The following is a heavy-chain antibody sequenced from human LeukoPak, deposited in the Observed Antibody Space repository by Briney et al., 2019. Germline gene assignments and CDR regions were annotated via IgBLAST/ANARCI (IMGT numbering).Heavy chain of an antibody. CDR3: ARASRDYVPYYGMDV. J-gene: IGHJ6*02. CDR2: INPNSGGT. D-gene: IGHD3-16*01. CDR1: GYTFTGYY. V-gene: IGHV1-2*04. Sequence: GASVKVSCKASGYTFTGYYMHWVRQAPGQGLEWMGWINPNSGGTNYAQKFQGWVTMTRDTSISTAYMELSRLRSDDTAVYYCARASRDYVPYYGMDVWGQGTTVTVSS.